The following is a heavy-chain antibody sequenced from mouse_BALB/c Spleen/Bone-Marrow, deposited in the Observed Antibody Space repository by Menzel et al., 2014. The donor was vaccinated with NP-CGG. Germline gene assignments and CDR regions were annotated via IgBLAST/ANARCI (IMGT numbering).Heavy chain of an antibody. V-gene: IGHV1-54*01. CDR1: GYAFTNYL. Sequence: VQLQQSGAELVRPGTSVKVSCKASGYAFTNYLIEWVKRGPGQGLEWIGVINPGSGGTNYNEKFKGKATLTADKSSSTAYMQLSSLTSDDSAVYFCARRELGEFDYWGQGTTLTVSS. J-gene: IGHJ2*01. CDR3: ARRELGEFDY. CDR2: INPGSGGT. D-gene: IGHD4-1*01.